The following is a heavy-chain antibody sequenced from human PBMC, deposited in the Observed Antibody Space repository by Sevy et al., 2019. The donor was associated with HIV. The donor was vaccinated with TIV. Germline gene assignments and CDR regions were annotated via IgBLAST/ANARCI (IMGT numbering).Heavy chain of an antibody. D-gene: IGHD6-13*01. Sequence: SETLSLTCTVSGGSVSSGSYYWSWIRQPPGKGLEWIGYIFYSGSTNYNPSLKSRVTISVDTSKKQFSLKLSSVTAADTAVYYCARELAGYSSSWYGDGFDIWGQGTMVTVSS. V-gene: IGHV4-61*01. CDR3: ARELAGYSSSWYGDGFDI. CDR2: IFYSGST. CDR1: GGSVSSGSYY. J-gene: IGHJ3*02.